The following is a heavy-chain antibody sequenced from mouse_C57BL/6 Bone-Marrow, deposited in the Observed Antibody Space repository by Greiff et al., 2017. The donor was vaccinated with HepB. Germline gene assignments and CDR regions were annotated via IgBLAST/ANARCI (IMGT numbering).Heavy chain of an antibody. V-gene: IGHV1-64*01. Sequence: QVQLKQPGAELVKPGASVKLSCQASGYTFTSYWMHWVKQRPGQGLEWIGMIHPNSGSTNYNEKFKSKATLTVDKSSSTAYMQLSSLTSEDSAVYYCAILYDYENYWGQGTTLTVSS. CDR1: GYTFTSYW. CDR2: IHPNSGST. CDR3: AILYDYENY. J-gene: IGHJ2*01. D-gene: IGHD2-4*01.